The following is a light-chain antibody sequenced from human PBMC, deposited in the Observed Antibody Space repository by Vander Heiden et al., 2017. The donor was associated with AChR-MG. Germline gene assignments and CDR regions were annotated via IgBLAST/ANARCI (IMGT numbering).Light chain of an antibody. Sequence: ELVLTQSPGTLSLSPGERATLSCRASQSVSSSYLAWYQQKPGQAPRLLIYGASSRATGIPDRFSGSGSGTDFTLTIRRLEPEDFAVYYCQQYGSSPFTFGPGTKVDIK. J-gene: IGKJ3*01. CDR2: GAS. CDR3: QQYGSSPFT. CDR1: QSVSSSY. V-gene: IGKV3-20*01.